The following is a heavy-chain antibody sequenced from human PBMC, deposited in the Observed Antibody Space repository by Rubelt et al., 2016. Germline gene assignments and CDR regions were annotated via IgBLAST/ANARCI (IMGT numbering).Heavy chain of an antibody. CDR1: GGSISSSSYY. D-gene: IGHD3-9*01. CDR3: AILMYYDILTGPTRYFQH. J-gene: IGHJ1*01. CDR2: IYYSGST. V-gene: IGHV4-39*01. Sequence: QLQLQESGPGLVKPSETLSLTCTVSGGSISSSSYYWGWIRQPPGKGLEWVGSIYYSGSTYYNPSLKSRVPISGDTAKNQFSRKLSSVTAADTAVYYCAILMYYDILTGPTRYFQHWGQGTLVTVSS.